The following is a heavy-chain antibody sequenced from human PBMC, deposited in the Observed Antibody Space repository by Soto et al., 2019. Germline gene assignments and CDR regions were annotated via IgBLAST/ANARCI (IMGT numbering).Heavy chain of an antibody. J-gene: IGHJ1*01. V-gene: IGHV2-5*02. CDR2: IYWDDDK. Sequence: SGPTLVNPTQTLTLTCTFSGFSLSTSGVGVGWIRQPPGKALEWLALIYWDDDKRYSPSLKSRLTITKDTSKNQVVLTMTNMDPVDTATYYCARPSRFYGDPTGSYFQHWGQGTLVTVSS. D-gene: IGHD4-17*01. CDR3: ARPSRFYGDPTGSYFQH. CDR1: GFSLSTSGVG.